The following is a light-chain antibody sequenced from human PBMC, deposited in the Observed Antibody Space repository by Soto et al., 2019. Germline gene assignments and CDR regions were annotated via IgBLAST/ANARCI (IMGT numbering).Light chain of an antibody. Sequence: DIVMTQSPLSLSVTPGESASISCRCSQSLLYSNGFNCLDWYLQKPGQSPQLMIYMASYRASGVPDRISGSGSGTDFTLEISRVEAEDVGVYYCMQSLQNPWTFGQGTKVQIK. CDR3: MQSLQNPWT. V-gene: IGKV2-28*01. CDR1: QSLLYSNGFNC. J-gene: IGKJ1*01. CDR2: MAS.